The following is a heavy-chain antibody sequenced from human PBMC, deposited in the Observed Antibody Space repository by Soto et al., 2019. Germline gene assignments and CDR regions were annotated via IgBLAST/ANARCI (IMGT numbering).Heavy chain of an antibody. CDR1: GYTLIMYY. CDR2: INPNSGGT. J-gene: IGHJ4*02. D-gene: IGHD3-10*01. Sequence: ASVKVSCKASGYTLIMYYMHWVRQAPGQGLEWMGWINPNSGGTNYAQKFQGWVTMTRDTSISTAYMELSRLRSDDTAVYYCARDARGDEAPMDYWGQGTLVTVSS. CDR3: ARDARGDEAPMDY. V-gene: IGHV1-2*04.